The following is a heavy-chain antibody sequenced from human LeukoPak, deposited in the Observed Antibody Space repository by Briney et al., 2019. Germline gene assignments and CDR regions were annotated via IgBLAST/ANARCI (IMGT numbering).Heavy chain of an antibody. CDR2: INPNSGGT. D-gene: IGHD6-13*01. CDR1: GYTFTGYY. V-gene: IGHV1-2*04. Sequence: GASVKVSCKASGYTFTGYYMHWVRQAPGQGLEWMGWINPNSGGTNYAQKFQGWVTMTRDTSISTAYMELSRLRSDDTAVYYCARGGIAAAGGRDAFDIWGQGTMVTVSS. J-gene: IGHJ3*02. CDR3: ARGGIAAAGGRDAFDI.